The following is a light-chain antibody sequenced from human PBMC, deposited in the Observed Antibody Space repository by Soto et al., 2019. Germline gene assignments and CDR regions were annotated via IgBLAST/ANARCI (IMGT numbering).Light chain of an antibody. CDR3: SSYTSSSTLVV. J-gene: IGLJ1*01. CDR1: SSDVGGYNY. CDR2: DVS. Sequence: QSALTQPASVSGSPGQSITISCTGTSSDVGGYNYVSWCQQHPGKAPKLMIYDVSNRPSGVSNRFSGSKSGNTASLTISGLQAEAEADYYGSSYTSSSTLVVFGTGTKLTVL. V-gene: IGLV2-14*01.